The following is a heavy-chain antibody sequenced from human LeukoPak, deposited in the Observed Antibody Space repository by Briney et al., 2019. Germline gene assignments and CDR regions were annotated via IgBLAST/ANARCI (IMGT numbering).Heavy chain of an antibody. D-gene: IGHD3-3*01. Sequence: GGSLRLSCAASGFTFSSYSMNWLRQAPGKGLEWLSYISSGSRTIYYADSVKGRFTVSRDNAKSSLYLQMNSLRAEDTAVYYCASGGVVKGAAFDIWGQGTMVTVSS. J-gene: IGHJ3*02. CDR2: ISSGSRTI. CDR3: ASGGVVKGAAFDI. CDR1: GFTFSSYS. V-gene: IGHV3-48*01.